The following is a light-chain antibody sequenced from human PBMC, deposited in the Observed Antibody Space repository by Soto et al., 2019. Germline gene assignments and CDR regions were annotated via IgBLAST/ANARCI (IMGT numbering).Light chain of an antibody. V-gene: IGKV1-5*03. J-gene: IGKJ5*01. CDR2: KAS. CDR1: QSISSW. Sequence: DIQMTQSPSTLSASVGDRVTITCRASQSISSWLAWYQQTPGKAPKLLIYKASSLESGVPSRFSGSASGTEFTLTINSLQLDDFATYYCQQYDSYPITFGQGTRLEIK. CDR3: QQYDSYPIT.